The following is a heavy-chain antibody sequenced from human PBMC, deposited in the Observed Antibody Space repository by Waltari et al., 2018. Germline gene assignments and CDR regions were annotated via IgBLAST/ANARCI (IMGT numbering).Heavy chain of an antibody. CDR2: IYTSGST. V-gene: IGHV4-4*07. D-gene: IGHD1-1*01. J-gene: IGHJ3*02. CDR1: GGSISSYY. Sequence: QVQLQESGPGLVKPSETLSLTCTVSGGSISSYYWSWIRQPAGKGLEWIGRIYTSGSTNYNPSLKSRVTMSVDTSKNQFSLKLSSVTAADTAVYYCAGPIDGYNSDAFDIWGQGTMVTVSS. CDR3: AGPIDGYNSDAFDI.